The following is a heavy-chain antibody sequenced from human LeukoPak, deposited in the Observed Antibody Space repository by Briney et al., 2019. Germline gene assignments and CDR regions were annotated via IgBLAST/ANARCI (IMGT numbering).Heavy chain of an antibody. D-gene: IGHD6-19*01. V-gene: IGHV3-21*01. CDR2: ISSSSSYI. CDR1: GFTFSSYS. CDR3: ARGGSSGWWAFDI. Sequence: GGSLRLSCAASGFTFSSYSMNWVRQAPGKGLEWVSSISSSSSYIYYADSVKGRFTISRDNAKNSLYLQMNSLRAEDTAVYYCARGGSSGWWAFDIWGQGTMLTVSS. J-gene: IGHJ3*02.